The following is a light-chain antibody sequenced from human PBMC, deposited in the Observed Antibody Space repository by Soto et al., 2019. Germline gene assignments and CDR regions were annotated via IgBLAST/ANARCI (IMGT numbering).Light chain of an antibody. J-gene: IGKJ4*01. CDR3: QQYYSTPLLT. CDR1: QSVLYSSKNKNY. Sequence: DIVMTQSPDSLSVSLGERATINCKSSQSVLYSSKNKNYLAWYQQKPGQPPKLLIYWASTRESGVPDRFSGSGYGTDFTLTISSLQAEDVAVYYCQQYYSTPLLTFGGGTKVEIK. V-gene: IGKV4-1*01. CDR2: WAS.